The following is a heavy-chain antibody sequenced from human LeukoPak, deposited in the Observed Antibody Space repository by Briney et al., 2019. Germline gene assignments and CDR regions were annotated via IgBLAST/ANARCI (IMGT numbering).Heavy chain of an antibody. Sequence: ASVKVSCKASGYTFTSYYMHWVRQAPGQGLEWMGIINPSGGSTSYAQKFQGRVTITADESTSTAYMELSSLRSEDTAVYYCARDRRFRGYDSSGYYSLYFDYWGQGTLVTVSS. CDR2: INPSGGST. CDR3: ARDRRFRGYDSSGYYSLYFDY. CDR1: GYTFTSYY. V-gene: IGHV1-46*01. J-gene: IGHJ4*02. D-gene: IGHD3-22*01.